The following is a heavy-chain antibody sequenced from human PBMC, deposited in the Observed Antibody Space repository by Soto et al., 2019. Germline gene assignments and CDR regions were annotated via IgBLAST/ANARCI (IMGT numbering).Heavy chain of an antibody. D-gene: IGHD3-22*01. Sequence: GASVKVSCKASGYTFTSYYMHWVRQAPGQGLEWMGIINPSGGSTSYAQKFQGRVTMTRDTSTSTVYMELSSLRSEDTAVYYCARDSSTSYYYDSSGYPGYWGQGTLVTVSS. V-gene: IGHV1-46*01. J-gene: IGHJ4*02. CDR3: ARDSSTSYYYDSSGYPGY. CDR1: GYTFTSYY. CDR2: INPSGGST.